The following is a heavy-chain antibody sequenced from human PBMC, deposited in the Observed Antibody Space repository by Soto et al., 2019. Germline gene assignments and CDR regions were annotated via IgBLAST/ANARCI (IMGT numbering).Heavy chain of an antibody. D-gene: IGHD3-22*01. V-gene: IGHV2-5*01. CDR2: IYWHDDK. CDR3: EHDNYDGSGYYPHDAFDI. Sequence: SGPTLVNPTQTLTLTCTFPGFSLSTRDMGVGWIRQPPGEALEWLALIYWHDDKRYKPSLKSRLSITKNTSKKPVVLTMTNMDPVDTATYYCEHDNYDGSGYYPHDAFDIWGQGTMVTVSS. J-gene: IGHJ3*02. CDR1: GFSLSTRDMG.